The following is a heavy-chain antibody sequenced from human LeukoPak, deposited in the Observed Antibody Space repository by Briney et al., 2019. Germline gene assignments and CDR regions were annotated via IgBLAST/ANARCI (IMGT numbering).Heavy chain of an antibody. Sequence: PSETLSLTCIVSGGYISGYYWSWIRQPPGKGLEYIGYIYYSGTTEYNPSLKSRVTMSVDTSKNQFSLELSSVSAADTAVYYCARHFPYRLSAGYYYYLDYWGQGTLVTVSS. CDR2: IYYSGTT. CDR3: ARHFPYRLSAGYYYYLDY. J-gene: IGHJ4*02. CDR1: GGYISGYY. D-gene: IGHD3-3*01. V-gene: IGHV4-59*08.